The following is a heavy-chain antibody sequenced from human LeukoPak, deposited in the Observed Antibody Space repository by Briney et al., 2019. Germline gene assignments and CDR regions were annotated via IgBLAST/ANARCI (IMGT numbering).Heavy chain of an antibody. CDR2: MNPNSGNT. J-gene: IGHJ5*02. D-gene: IGHD2-2*02. CDR1: GYTLTSYD. CDR3: ARGPYPYQLLYRGDDWFDP. Sequence: GASVKVSCKASGYTLTSYDINWVRQATGQGLEWMGWMNPNSGNTGYAQKFQGRVTMTRNTSISTAYMELSSLRSEDTAVYYCARGPYPYQLLYRGDDWFDPWGQGTLVTVSS. V-gene: IGHV1-8*01.